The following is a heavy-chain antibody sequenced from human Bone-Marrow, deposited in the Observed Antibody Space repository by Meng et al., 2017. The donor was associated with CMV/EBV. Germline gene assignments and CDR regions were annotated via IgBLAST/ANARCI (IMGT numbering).Heavy chain of an antibody. V-gene: IGHV3-23*01. J-gene: IGHJ4*02. CDR2: VSGSGGST. Sequence: GESLKISCAASGFTFSSNAMSWVRQAPGKGLEWVSAVSGSGGSTYYADSVKGRFTISRDNSKNTLYLQMNSLSAEDTAVYYCAKAPFSGGKAVTLDYWGQGTLVTVSS. CDR3: AKAPFSGGKAVTLDY. D-gene: IGHD3-10*01. CDR1: GFTFSSNA.